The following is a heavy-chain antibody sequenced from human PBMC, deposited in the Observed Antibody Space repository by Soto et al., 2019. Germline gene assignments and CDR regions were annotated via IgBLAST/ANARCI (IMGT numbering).Heavy chain of an antibody. V-gene: IGHV3-30*03. CDR2: ISYDGSNK. Sequence: GGSLRLSCAASGFTFSSYGMHWVRQAPGKGLEWVAVISYDGSNKYYADSVKGRFTISRDNSKNTLYLQMNSLRAEDTAVYYCAIKGDCSSTSCPKYYYYGMDVWGQGTTVTVSS. CDR3: AIKGDCSSTSCPKYYYYGMDV. D-gene: IGHD2-2*01. CDR1: GFTFSSYG. J-gene: IGHJ6*02.